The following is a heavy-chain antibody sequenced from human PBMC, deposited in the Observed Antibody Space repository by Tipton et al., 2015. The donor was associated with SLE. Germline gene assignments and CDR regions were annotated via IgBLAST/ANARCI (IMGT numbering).Heavy chain of an antibody. CDR3: ARVSLSSGWYVLWYFDL. CDR1: GASISSHY. CDR2: IYYSGST. J-gene: IGHJ2*01. V-gene: IGHV4-59*11. Sequence: TLSLTCTVSGASISSHYWSWIRQPPGKGLEWIGYIYYSGSTNYNPSLKSRVTISVDTSKNQFSLKLSSVTAADTAVYYCARVSLSSGWYVLWYFDLWGRGTLVTVSS. D-gene: IGHD6-19*01.